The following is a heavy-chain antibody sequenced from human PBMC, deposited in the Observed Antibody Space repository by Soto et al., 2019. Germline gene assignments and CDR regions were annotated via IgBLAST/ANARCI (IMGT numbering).Heavy chain of an antibody. V-gene: IGHV3-23*01. CDR1: GFTFSSHG. J-gene: IGHJ3*02. CDR3: ARDGQYRTDGFDI. CDR2: LSRGGGST. D-gene: IGHD5-12*01. Sequence: EAQLLESGGGSVQPGGSLRLSCAASGFTFSSHGMSWIRQAPGKGLAWISGLSRGGGSTYYVDSVKGRFTIPRDNAKNTLDLIMKSLRVEDTALYYCARDGQYRTDGFDIWGQGTMVTVSS.